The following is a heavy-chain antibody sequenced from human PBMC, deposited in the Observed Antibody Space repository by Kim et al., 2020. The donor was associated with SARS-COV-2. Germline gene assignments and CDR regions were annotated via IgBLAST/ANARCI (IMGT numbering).Heavy chain of an antibody. J-gene: IGHJ5*02. Sequence: SETLSLTCTVSNDSISSEDYYWSWIRQPPGQDLEWIGYIYYSGGTFYNPSLKSRLTISEDTSKSQFSLKLSSVTAAATAVYYCARVGGSSSSRGWFDPWG. CDR1: NDSISSEDYY. D-gene: IGHD6-13*01. V-gene: IGHV4-30-4*01. CDR3: ARVGGSSSSRGWFDP. CDR2: IYYSGGT.